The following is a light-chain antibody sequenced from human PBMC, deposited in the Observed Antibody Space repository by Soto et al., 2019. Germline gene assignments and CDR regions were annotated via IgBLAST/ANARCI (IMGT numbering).Light chain of an antibody. CDR3: QHGYSIVSFT. J-gene: IGKJ3*01. CDR1: QSISNY. CDR2: GAS. V-gene: IGKV1-39*01. Sequence: DIQMTQSPSSLSASVGDRVTITCRASQSISNYLNWYQQKPGKAPKLLIYGASTLQSGVPSRFSGSGSDTDFTLTISSLQPEDFATYYCQHGYSIVSFTFGPGTKVDIK.